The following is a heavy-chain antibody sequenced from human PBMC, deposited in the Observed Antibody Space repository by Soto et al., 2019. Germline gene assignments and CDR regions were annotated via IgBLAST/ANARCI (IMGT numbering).Heavy chain of an antibody. V-gene: IGHV3-23*01. CDR1: GVTFSCCS. D-gene: IGHD6-19*01. Sequence: WWPLSLSCNASGVTFSCCSMSWVRQAPGKGLELVSAISGSGGSTYYADSVKGRFTVSRDNSKNTLYLQMNSLRAEDTAVYYCAKEEAVAGPSYYWGQGT. J-gene: IGHJ4*02. CDR2: ISGSGGST. CDR3: AKEEAVAGPSYY.